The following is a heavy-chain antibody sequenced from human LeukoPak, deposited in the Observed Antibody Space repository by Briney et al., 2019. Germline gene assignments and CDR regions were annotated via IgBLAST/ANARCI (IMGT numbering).Heavy chain of an antibody. CDR3: ARSGITMVRGVPLYYYGMDV. CDR1: GGSISSGDYY. J-gene: IGHJ6*02. D-gene: IGHD3-10*01. Sequence: PSETLSLTCTVSGGSISSGDYYWSWIRQPPGKGLEWIGYVYYSGSTYYNPSLKSRVTISVDTSKNQSSLKLSSVTAADTAVYYCARSGITMVRGVPLYYYGMDVWGQGTTVTVSS. V-gene: IGHV4-30-4*01. CDR2: VYYSGST.